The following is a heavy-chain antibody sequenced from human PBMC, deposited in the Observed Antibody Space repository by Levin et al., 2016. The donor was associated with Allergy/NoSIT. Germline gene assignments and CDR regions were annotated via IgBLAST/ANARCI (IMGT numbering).Heavy chain of an antibody. J-gene: IGHJ4*02. CDR3: ARRSSGYDSFDY. CDR2: IYWDDDK. Sequence: RQAPGKALEWLALIYWDDDKRYSPSLKRRLTITKDTSKNQVVLTMTNMDPVDTATYYCARRSSGYDSFDYWGQGTLVTVSS. V-gene: IGHV2-5*02. D-gene: IGHD5-12*01.